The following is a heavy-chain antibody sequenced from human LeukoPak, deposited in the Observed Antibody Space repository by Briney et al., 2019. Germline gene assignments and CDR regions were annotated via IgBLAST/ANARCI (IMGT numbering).Heavy chain of an antibody. CDR2: IYPGDSDT. V-gene: IGHV5-51*01. D-gene: IGHD5-18*01. J-gene: IGHJ6*03. CDR1: GYSFTSYW. Sequence: AGESLKISCKGSGYSFTSYWIGWVRQMPGKGLEWMGIIYPGDSDTRYSPSFQGQVTILADKSISTAYLQWSSLKASDTAMYYCARQGSGYSPTYYYYMDVWGKGTTVTISS. CDR3: ARQGSGYSPTYYYYMDV.